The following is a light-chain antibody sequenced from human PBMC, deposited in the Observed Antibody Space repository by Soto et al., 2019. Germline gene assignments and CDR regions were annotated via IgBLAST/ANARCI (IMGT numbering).Light chain of an antibody. Sequence: EIVLTQSPATLSLSPGERATLSCRASRSVTGYLAWYQQKPGQAPRLLIYDVSSRATGIPPRFSGSGSGTDFTLTITSLEPEDFAVYYCQQRSDWPSTFGGGTKVEI. CDR1: RSVTGY. J-gene: IGKJ4*01. CDR2: DVS. V-gene: IGKV3-11*01. CDR3: QQRSDWPST.